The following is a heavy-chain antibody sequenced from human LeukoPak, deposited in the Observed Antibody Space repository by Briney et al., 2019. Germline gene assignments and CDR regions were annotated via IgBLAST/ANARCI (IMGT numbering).Heavy chain of an antibody. V-gene: IGHV4-39*01. CDR1: GGSISSSSHS. J-gene: IGHJ5*02. D-gene: IGHD6-13*01. CDR2: IYYTGTT. CDR3: AQSLGSSNWIGNWFDP. Sequence: SETLSLTCTVSGGSISSSSHSWGWIRQPPGKGLEWTGSIYYTGTTYYNPSLKSRVTISVDTSKNQFSPKLNSVTAADTAVYYCAQSLGSSNWIGNWFDPWGQGTLVTVSS.